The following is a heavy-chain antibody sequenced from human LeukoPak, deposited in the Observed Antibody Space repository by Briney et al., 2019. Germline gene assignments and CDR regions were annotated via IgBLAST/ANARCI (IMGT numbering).Heavy chain of an antibody. CDR2: ISNDGNNK. J-gene: IGHJ4*02. Sequence: GGSLRLSCVASGFILSNFQMYWVRQAPGKGLEWVAVISNDGNNKYYADSVKGRFTISRDSSKNTLYLQMNSLRTEDTAVYYCARGYCTSTSCYRNDITGTTDFDYWGQGTLVTVSS. CDR3: ARGYCTSTSCYRNDITGTTDFDY. V-gene: IGHV3-30*04. CDR1: GFILSNFQ. D-gene: IGHD2-2*02.